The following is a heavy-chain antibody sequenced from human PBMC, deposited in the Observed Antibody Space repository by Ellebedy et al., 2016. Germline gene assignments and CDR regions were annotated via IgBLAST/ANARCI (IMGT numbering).Heavy chain of an antibody. CDR1: GASISSYY. CDR3: AANYGAYFDY. D-gene: IGHD4-17*01. J-gene: IGHJ4*02. V-gene: IGHV4-59*08. CDR2: IFYSGST. Sequence: SETLSLTCNVSGASISSYYWSWIRQPPGKGLDWIGYIFYSGSTNYNPSLKSRVTISVDTSKNQFSLKLSSVTAADTAVSYCAANYGAYFDYWGQGTLVTVSS.